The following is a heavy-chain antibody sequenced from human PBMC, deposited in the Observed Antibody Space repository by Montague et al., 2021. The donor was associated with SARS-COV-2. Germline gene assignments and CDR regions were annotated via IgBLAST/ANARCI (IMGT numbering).Heavy chain of an antibody. D-gene: IGHD3-22*01. V-gene: IGHV4-59*02. CDR1: GVSVNNYY. J-gene: IGHJ3*01. Sequence: SGTLSLTCSVSGVSVNNYYWAWIRQTPEKGLEWIGCIYYTGSTNYNPSLRNRITISIDTSANQFSLKLRSVTPADTAVYYCVRDFYDTSDYFQGTFDVWGHGTVVSVSS. CDR3: VRDFYDTSDYFQGTFDV. CDR2: IYYTGST.